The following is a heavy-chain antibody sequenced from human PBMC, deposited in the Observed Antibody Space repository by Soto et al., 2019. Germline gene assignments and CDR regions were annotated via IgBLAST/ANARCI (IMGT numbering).Heavy chain of an antibody. CDR2: ISGSGVRT. D-gene: IGHD6-6*01. CDR3: AKDHAREQFVRGENWFDS. V-gene: IGHV3-23*01. CDR1: GSTFSNYA. J-gene: IGHJ5*01. Sequence: QLLESGGGLVQPGASLRLSCSASGSTFSNYAMSWARQAPGKGLEWVSPISGSGVRTYYADAVKGRFTIARDSSKNTLDLQMNSLRAEDTAIYYCAKDHAREQFVRGENWFDSWGQGALVTVSS.